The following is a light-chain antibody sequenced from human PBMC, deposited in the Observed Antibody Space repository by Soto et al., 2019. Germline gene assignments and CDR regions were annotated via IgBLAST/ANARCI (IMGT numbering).Light chain of an antibody. Sequence: DIQMTQFPSTLSASVGDRVTITCRASQSISNRLAWFQQKSGEAPRILIPKAFNLESGVPSRFSGSGSGTEFTLTISSPQPEDCATYYYQQYYSCSWTLGQGTRVEIK. CDR3: QQYYSCSWT. CDR2: KAF. V-gene: IGKV1-5*03. CDR1: QSISNR. J-gene: IGKJ1*01.